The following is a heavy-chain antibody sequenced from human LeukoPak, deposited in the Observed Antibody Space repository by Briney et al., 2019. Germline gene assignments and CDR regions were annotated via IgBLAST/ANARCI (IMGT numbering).Heavy chain of an antibody. CDR2: ISSNGGST. CDR1: GFTFSSYA. V-gene: IGHV3-64*01. CDR3: ARRYYYGTCGYSYAYYLDY. Sequence: GGSLILSCAASGFTFSSYAMHWVRQAPGKGLEYVSDISSNGGSTYYANSVKGRFTISRDNSKSTLYLQMGSLRAEDMAVYYCARRYYYGTCGYSYAYYLDYWGQGTLVTVSS. J-gene: IGHJ4*02. D-gene: IGHD3-22*01.